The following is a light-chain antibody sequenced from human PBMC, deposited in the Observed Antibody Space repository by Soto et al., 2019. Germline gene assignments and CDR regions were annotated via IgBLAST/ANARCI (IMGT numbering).Light chain of an antibody. Sequence: QSALTQPASVSGSPGQSITISCTGTDSDVGGYNYVSWYQQHPGNAPKVMIYDVSNRPSGVSNRFSGSTSGNTASLIISGLQAEDEADYYCSSYTINGVGVFGGGTKLTVL. CDR2: DVS. J-gene: IGLJ2*01. CDR1: DSDVGGYNY. V-gene: IGLV2-14*01. CDR3: SSYTINGVGV.